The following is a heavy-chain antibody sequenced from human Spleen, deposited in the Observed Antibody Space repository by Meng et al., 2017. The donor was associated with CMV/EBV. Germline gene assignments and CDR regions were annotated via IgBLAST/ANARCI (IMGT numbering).Heavy chain of an antibody. V-gene: IGHV4-59*01. CDR1: GGSISSYY. D-gene: IGHD3-9*01. Sequence: SETLSLTCTVSGGSISSYYWSWIRQPPGKGLEWIGYIYYSGSTNYNPSLKSRVTISVDTSKNQFSLKLSSVTAADTALYFCARLRFNQLVGYFGLEDWGQGTTVTVSS. CDR2: IYYSGST. CDR3: ARLRFNQLVGYFGLED. J-gene: IGHJ6*02.